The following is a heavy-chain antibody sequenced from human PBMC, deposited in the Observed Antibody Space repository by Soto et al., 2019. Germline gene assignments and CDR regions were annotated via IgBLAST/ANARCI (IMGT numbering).Heavy chain of an antibody. D-gene: IGHD5-12*01. CDR1: GYTFTGYY. CDR2: INPNSGGT. Sequence: SVKVSCKASGYTFTGYYMHWVRQAPGQGLEWMGWINPNSGGTNYAQKFQGWVTMTRDTSISTAYMELSRLRSDDTAVYYCARAHVRGYSGYEIDYWGQGTLVTVSS. J-gene: IGHJ4*02. V-gene: IGHV1-2*04. CDR3: ARAHVRGYSGYEIDY.